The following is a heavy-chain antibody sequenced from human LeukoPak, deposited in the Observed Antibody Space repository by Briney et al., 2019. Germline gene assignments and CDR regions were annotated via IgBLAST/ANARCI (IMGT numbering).Heavy chain of an antibody. Sequence: SETLSLTCAVSGGSISSSNWWSWVRQPPGKGLEWIGEIYHSGSTNYNPSLKSRVTIPVDKSKNQFSLKLSSVTAADTAVYYCARDSRYSSWFDYWGQGTLVTVSS. CDR1: GGSISSSNW. CDR2: IYHSGST. J-gene: IGHJ4*02. CDR3: ARDSRYSSWFDY. D-gene: IGHD6-13*01. V-gene: IGHV4-4*02.